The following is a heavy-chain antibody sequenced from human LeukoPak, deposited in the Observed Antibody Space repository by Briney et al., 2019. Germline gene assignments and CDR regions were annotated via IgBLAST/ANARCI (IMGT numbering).Heavy chain of an antibody. Sequence: ASVKVSCKASGYTFTSYGISWVRQAPGQGLEWMGWISAYNGNTNYAQKLQGRVTMTTDTSTSTAYMELRSLRSDDTAVYYCARGGETTPPYYYGMDVWGQGTTVTVSS. CDR3: ARGGETTPPYYYGMDV. J-gene: IGHJ6*02. CDR1: GYTFTSYG. CDR2: ISAYNGNT. D-gene: IGHD1-7*01. V-gene: IGHV1-18*01.